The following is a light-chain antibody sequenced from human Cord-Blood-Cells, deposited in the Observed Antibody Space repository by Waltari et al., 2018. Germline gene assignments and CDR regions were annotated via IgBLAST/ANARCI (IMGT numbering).Light chain of an antibody. V-gene: IGLV2-11*01. CDR1: SSDVGGYNY. Sequence: QSALTQPRSVSGSPGQSVTISCTGTSSDVGGYNYVSWYQQHPGKAPKLVIYDVSKGPSGVPDRFSGSKSGNTASLTISGLQAEDEADYYCCSYAGSYNVVFGGGTKLTVL. J-gene: IGLJ2*01. CDR2: DVS. CDR3: CSYAGSYNVV.